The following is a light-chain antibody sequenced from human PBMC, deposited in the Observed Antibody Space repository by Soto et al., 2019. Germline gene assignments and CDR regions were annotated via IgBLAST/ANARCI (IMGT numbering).Light chain of an antibody. Sequence: EIVLTQSPGTLSLSPGERVSLSCRASLTVSDNYLAWYQQKAGQAPRLVIYGASTRATGIPDRFSASGSGTDFTLTISRLQPEDFAVYYCQQYSKAPLTFGQGTKVEVK. J-gene: IGKJ1*01. V-gene: IGKV3-20*01. CDR1: LTVSDNY. CDR2: GAS. CDR3: QQYSKAPLT.